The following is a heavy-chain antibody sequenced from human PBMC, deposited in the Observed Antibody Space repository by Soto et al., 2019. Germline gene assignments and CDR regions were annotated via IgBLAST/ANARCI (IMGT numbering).Heavy chain of an antibody. CDR1: GGSISSSSYY. J-gene: IGHJ4*02. Sequence: SETLSLTCTVSGGSISSSSYYWGWIRQPPGKGLEWIGSIYYSGSTYYNPSLKSRVTISVDTSKNQFSLKLSSVTAADTAVYYCARRGTEDYYDSSGYYEIDYWGQGTLVTVSS. CDR2: IYYSGST. CDR3: ARRGTEDYYDSSGYYEIDY. D-gene: IGHD3-22*01. V-gene: IGHV4-39*01.